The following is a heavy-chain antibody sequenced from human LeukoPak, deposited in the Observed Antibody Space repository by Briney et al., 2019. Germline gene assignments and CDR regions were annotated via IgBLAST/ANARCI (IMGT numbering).Heavy chain of an antibody. CDR3: ARGSSRTHCHEYFQY. J-gene: IGHJ1*01. CDR2: INHSGTT. CDR1: GGSFSDYY. D-gene: IGHD2-2*01. V-gene: IGHV4-34*01. Sequence: SETLSLTCAVYGGSFSDYYWSWIRQPPGKGLEWIGEINHSGTTNYNPSLKSRVTISVDTSKNHFSLNLNSVTAADTAVYYCARGSSRTHCHEYFQYWGQGTLVTVSS.